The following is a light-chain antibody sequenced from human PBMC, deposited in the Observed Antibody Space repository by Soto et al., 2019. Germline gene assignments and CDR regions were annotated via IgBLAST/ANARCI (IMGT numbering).Light chain of an antibody. V-gene: IGLV2-14*01. J-gene: IGLJ1*01. CDR2: EVS. Sequence: SALTQPASVSGSPGQSITISCTGTSSDVGAYDYVYWYQHYPGKAPKLIIYEVSYRPSGVSVRFSGSKSVNTASLTISGLHADDEADYYCCSYTSSSTYVFGTGTKVTVL. CDR1: SSDVGAYDY. CDR3: CSYTSSSTYV.